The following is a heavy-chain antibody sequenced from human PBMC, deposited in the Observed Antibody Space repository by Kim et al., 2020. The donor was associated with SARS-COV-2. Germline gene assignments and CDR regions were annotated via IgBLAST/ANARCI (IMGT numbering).Heavy chain of an antibody. CDR3: ARDMPSLLGSSWYVNYYYYYGMDV. V-gene: IGHV3-7*01. Sequence: GGSLRLSCAASGFTFSSYWMSWVRQAPGKGLEWVANIKQDGSEKYYVDSVKGRFTISRDNAKNSLYLQMNSLRAEDTAVYYCARDMPSLLGSSWYVNYYYYYGMDVWGQGTTVTVSS. J-gene: IGHJ6*02. CDR1: GFTFSSYW. CDR2: IKQDGSEK. D-gene: IGHD6-13*01.